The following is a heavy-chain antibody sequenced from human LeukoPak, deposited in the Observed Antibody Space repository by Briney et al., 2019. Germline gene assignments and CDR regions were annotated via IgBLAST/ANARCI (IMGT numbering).Heavy chain of an antibody. Sequence: SETLSLTCAVSGGSISRSNWWSWVRQPPGKGLEWIGEIFHSGSTNYNPSLKSRVTISVDKSKNQFSLNLSSVTAADTAVYYCARRAGAYSHPYDYWGQGTLVTVSS. J-gene: IGHJ4*02. CDR3: ARRAGAYSHPYDY. V-gene: IGHV4-4*02. D-gene: IGHD4/OR15-4a*01. CDR1: GGSISRSNW. CDR2: IFHSGST.